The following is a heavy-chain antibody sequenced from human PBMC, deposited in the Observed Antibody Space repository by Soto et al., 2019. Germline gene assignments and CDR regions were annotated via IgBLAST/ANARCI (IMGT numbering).Heavy chain of an antibody. J-gene: IGHJ6*02. CDR2: ISGSGGST. V-gene: IGHV3-23*01. CDR3: ANRYYGSGSYGFDYYYGMDV. Sequence: GESLKISCAASGFTFSSYAMSWVRQAPGKGLEWVSAISGSGGSTYYADSVKGRFTISRDNSKNTLYLQMNSLRAEDTAVYYCANRYYGSGSYGFDYYYGMDVWGQGTTVTVSS. D-gene: IGHD3-10*01. CDR1: GFTFSSYA.